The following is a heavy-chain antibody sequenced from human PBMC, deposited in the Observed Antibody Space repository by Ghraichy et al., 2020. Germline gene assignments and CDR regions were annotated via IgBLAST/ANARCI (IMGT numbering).Heavy chain of an antibody. V-gene: IGHV3-30*18. CDR1: GFTFSTYG. CDR3: AKAFNYYGSGSPDY. CDR2: ISYDGSNK. J-gene: IGHJ4*02. Sequence: LSLTCAASGFTFSTYGMHWVRQAPGKGLEWVAVISYDGSNKYYGDSVKGRFTISRDNSKNTLYLQMNSLRAEDTAVYYCAKAFNYYGSGSPDYWGQGTLVTVSS. D-gene: IGHD3-10*01.